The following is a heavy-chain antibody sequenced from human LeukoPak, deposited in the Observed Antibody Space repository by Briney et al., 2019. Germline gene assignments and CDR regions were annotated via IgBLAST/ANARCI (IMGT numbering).Heavy chain of an antibody. Sequence: PSETLSLTCTVSGGSISSYYGSWIRQPPGKGLEWIGYIYYSGSTNYNPSLKSRVTISVDTSKNQFSLKLSSVTAADTAVYYCARLRFFDSSSYSYYFDYWGQGTLVTVSS. CDR2: IYYSGST. CDR1: GGSISSYY. V-gene: IGHV4-59*01. CDR3: ARLRFFDSSSYSYYFDY. J-gene: IGHJ4*02. D-gene: IGHD3-22*01.